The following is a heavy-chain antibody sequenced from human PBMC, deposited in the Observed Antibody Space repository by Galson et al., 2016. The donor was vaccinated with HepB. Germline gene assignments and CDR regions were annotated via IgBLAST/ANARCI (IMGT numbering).Heavy chain of an antibody. D-gene: IGHD3-10*01. Sequence: SVKVSCKASGDTFRSYAVSWVRQAPGHGLEWVGGIIPFFGTPKYAQRFQGRVTITADESTNTVYMDLSSLRYDDTAVYYCATDRWEYYYGSGRMKNWFDPWGQGILVTVSS. CDR2: IIPFFGTP. V-gene: IGHV1-69*13. CDR1: GDTFRSYA. CDR3: ATDRWEYYYGSGRMKNWFDP. J-gene: IGHJ5*02.